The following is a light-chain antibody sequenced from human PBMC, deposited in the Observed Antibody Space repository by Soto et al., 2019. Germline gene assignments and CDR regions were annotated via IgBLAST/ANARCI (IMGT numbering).Light chain of an antibody. CDR3: QQYNNWAAWT. CDR2: GAS. V-gene: IGKV3-15*01. CDR1: QSVNSN. Sequence: EIVMTQSPATLSVSPGERDTLSCSASQSVNSNLAWYQQKPGQAPRLLIYGASTRATGIPARFSGSRSGTEFTLTISSLPSEDFAVYYCQQYNNWAAWTFGQGTKVELK. J-gene: IGKJ1*01.